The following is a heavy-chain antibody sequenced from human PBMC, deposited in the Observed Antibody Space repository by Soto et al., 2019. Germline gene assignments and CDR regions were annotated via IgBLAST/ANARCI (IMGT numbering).Heavy chain of an antibody. CDR3: ARDEGGKTNSLPGAFDY. CDR1: GGTFSSYA. CDR2: IIPIFGTA. J-gene: IGHJ4*02. V-gene: IGHV1-69*13. D-gene: IGHD1-26*01. Sequence: GASVKVSCKASGGTFSSYAISWVRQAPGQGLEWMGGIIPIFGTANYAQKFQGRVTITADESTSTAYMELSSLRSEDTAVYYCARDEGGKTNSLPGAFDYWGQGTLVTVSS.